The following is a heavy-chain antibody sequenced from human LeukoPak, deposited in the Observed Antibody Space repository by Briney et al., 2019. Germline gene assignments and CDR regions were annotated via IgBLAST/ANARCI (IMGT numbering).Heavy chain of an antibody. CDR1: GYTFTSYG. V-gene: IGHV1-18*01. Sequence: ASVKVSCKASGYTFTSYGISWERQAPGQGLEWMGWISAYNGNTNYAQKLQGRVTMTTDTSTSTAYMELRSLRSDDTAVYYCARERYSYREHPKLFDYWGQGTLVTVSS. D-gene: IGHD5-18*01. CDR3: ARERYSYREHPKLFDY. CDR2: ISAYNGNT. J-gene: IGHJ4*02.